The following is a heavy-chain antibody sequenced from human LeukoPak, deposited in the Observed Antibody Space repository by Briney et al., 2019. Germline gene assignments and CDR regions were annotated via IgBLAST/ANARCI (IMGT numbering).Heavy chain of an antibody. Sequence: PSETLSLTCTVSGGSISNYYWSWIRQPPGKGLEWIGYIYHSGSTNYNPSLRSRVTISVDTSKNQFSLKLSSVTAADMAVYYCARDRDSSGYYYAFDYWGQGTLVTVSS. CDR2: IYHSGST. D-gene: IGHD3-22*01. V-gene: IGHV4-59*01. CDR3: ARDRDSSGYYYAFDY. J-gene: IGHJ4*02. CDR1: GGSISNYY.